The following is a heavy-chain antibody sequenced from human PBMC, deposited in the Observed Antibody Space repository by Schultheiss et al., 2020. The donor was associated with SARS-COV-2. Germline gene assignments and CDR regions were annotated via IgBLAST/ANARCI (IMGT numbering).Heavy chain of an antibody. CDR3: ARDGTQLWSYYYYYYMDV. J-gene: IGHJ6*03. D-gene: IGHD5-18*01. CDR1: GFTFSSYS. Sequence: AGSLRLSCAASGFTFSSYSMNWVRQAPGKGLEWVSYISSSSSTIYYADSVKGRFTISRDNAKNSLYLQMNSLRAEDTAVYYCARDGTQLWSYYYYYYMDVWGKGTTVTVSS. CDR2: ISSSSSTI. V-gene: IGHV3-48*04.